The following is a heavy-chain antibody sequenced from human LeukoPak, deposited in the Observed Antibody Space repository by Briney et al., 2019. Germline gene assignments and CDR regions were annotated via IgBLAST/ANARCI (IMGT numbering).Heavy chain of an antibody. Sequence: SETLSLTCTVSGGSISSFYWNWIRRPPGKGLEWVGYVFYSGNTNYNPSLGSRVTISEDTSKNQFSLNLNSLTAADTAVYYCARGLPGRDAFDVWGQGTVVTVPS. CDR2: VFYSGNT. D-gene: IGHD3-16*01. CDR3: ARGLPGRDAFDV. V-gene: IGHV4-59*13. J-gene: IGHJ3*01. CDR1: GGSISSFY.